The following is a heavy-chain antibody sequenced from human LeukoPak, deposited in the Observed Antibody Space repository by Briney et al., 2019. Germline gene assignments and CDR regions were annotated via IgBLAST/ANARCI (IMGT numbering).Heavy chain of an antibody. V-gene: IGHV4-39*01. J-gene: IGHJ1*01. CDR1: GDSISSSSYY. CDR2: IHYSGSS. Sequence: SETLSLTCTVSGDSISSSSYYWDWLRQPPGKGLEWIASIHYSGSSYYNPSLKSRVTISVDTSKNQFSLKLSSVTAADTAVYYCGRRGGIATAALFFQYWGQGTLVTVSS. CDR3: GRRGGIATAALFFQY. D-gene: IGHD6-13*01.